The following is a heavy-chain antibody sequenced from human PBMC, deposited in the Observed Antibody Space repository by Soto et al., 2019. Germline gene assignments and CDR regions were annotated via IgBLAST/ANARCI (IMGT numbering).Heavy chain of an antibody. V-gene: IGHV3-23*01. Sequence: EGQVLESGGGLVQPGGSLRLTCVASGFTLTNFGMRWVRQAPGKGLEWVSFVRGNGGNTYYIDSVKGRFTISRDSSTNTVRLQINSLRAEDTALYYCATSNYGERDWGQGTLVTVSS. CDR3: ATSNYGERD. CDR2: VRGNGGNT. J-gene: IGHJ4*02. D-gene: IGHD4-17*01. CDR1: GFTLTNFG.